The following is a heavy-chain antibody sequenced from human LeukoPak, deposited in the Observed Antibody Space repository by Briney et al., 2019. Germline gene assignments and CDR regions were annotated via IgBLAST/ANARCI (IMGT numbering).Heavy chain of an antibody. CDR1: GFTFSSYA. D-gene: IGHD3-3*01. CDR2: IIGSGGST. CDR3: AKASPITIFGVVNLFDY. J-gene: IGHJ4*02. V-gene: IGHV3-23*01. Sequence: GGSLRLSCAASGFTFSSYAMSWVRQAPGKGLEWVSAIIGSGGSTYYADSVKGRFTISRDNSKNTLYLQMNSLRAEDTAVYYCAKASPITIFGVVNLFDYWGQGTLVTVSS.